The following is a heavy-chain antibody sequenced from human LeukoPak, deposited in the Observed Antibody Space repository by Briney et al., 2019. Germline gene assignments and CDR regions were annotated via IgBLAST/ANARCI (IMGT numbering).Heavy chain of an antibody. CDR2: IRSKAYGGTT. J-gene: IGHJ4*02. V-gene: IGHV3-49*04. CDR1: GFTFGDYA. D-gene: IGHD3-22*01. CDR3: TRAADTKGTYYYDSSGYPPDY. Sequence: GGSLRLSCTASGFTFGDYAMSWVRQAPGKGREWVGFIRSKAYGGTTEYAASVKGRFTISRDDSKSIAYLQMNSLKTEDTAVYYCTRAADTKGTYYYDSSGYPPDYWGQGTLVTVSS.